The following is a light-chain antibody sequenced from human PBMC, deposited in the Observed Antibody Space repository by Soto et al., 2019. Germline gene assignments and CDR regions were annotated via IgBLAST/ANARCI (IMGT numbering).Light chain of an antibody. Sequence: DIQMTQSPSTLSASVGDRVTITCRASQSIGAWLAWYQQKPGKAPKVLIYQASTLESGVPSRFSGSGSGTEFTLTISSLQPDDFATYYCQQYNTYSVTFGGGTKVEIK. CDR3: QQYNTYSVT. J-gene: IGKJ4*01. CDR2: QAS. V-gene: IGKV1-5*03. CDR1: QSIGAW.